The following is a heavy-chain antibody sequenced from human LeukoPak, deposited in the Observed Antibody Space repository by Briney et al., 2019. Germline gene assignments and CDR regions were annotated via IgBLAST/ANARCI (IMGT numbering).Heavy chain of an antibody. D-gene: IGHD5-18*01. J-gene: IGHJ4*02. CDR3: AKTLSERWAMVSIDY. CDR2: IRYDGSNK. V-gene: IGHV3-30*02. CDR1: GFTFSSYG. Sequence: GGSLRLSCAASGFTFSSYGMHWVRQAPGKGLEWVAFIRYDGSNKYYADSVKGRFTISRDNSKNTLYLQMNSLRAEDTAVYYCAKTLSERWAMVSIDYWGQGTLVTVSS.